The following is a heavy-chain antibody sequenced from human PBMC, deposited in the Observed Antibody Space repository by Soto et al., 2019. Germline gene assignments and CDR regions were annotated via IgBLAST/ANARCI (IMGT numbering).Heavy chain of an antibody. J-gene: IGHJ4*02. V-gene: IGHV3-21*01. D-gene: IGHD3-22*01. CDR3: ARDHRRMIVVNPFDY. CDR2: ISSSSSYI. Sequence: PGGSLRLSYAASGFTFSSYSMNWVRQAPGKGLEWVSSISSSSSYIYYADSVKGRFTISRDNAKNSLYLQMNSLRAEDTAVYYCARDHRRMIVVNPFDYWGQGTLVTVSS. CDR1: GFTFSSYS.